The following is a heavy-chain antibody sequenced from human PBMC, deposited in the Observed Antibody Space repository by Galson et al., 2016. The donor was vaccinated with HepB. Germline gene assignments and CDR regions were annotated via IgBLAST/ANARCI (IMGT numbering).Heavy chain of an antibody. J-gene: IGHJ6*02. V-gene: IGHV3-23*01. CDR3: AKMTTVTRLYFMDV. Sequence: SLRLSCAASGFTFSSYAMSWVRQAPGKGLEWVSGISGSGETTYYADSVKGRLTISRDNSKNTLNLQMNSLRAEDTAKYHCAKMTTVTRLYFMDVWGQGTTVTVSS. D-gene: IGHD4-11*01. CDR1: GFTFSSYA. CDR2: ISGSGETT.